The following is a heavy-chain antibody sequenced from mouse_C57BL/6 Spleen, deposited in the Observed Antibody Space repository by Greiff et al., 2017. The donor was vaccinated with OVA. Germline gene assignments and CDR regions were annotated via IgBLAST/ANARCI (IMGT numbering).Heavy chain of an antibody. CDR2: FRLKSDNYAT. CDR1: GFTFSNYW. J-gene: IGHJ1*03. D-gene: IGHD1-1*01. V-gene: IGHV6-3*01. Sequence: VQLKQSGGGLVQPGGSMKLSCVASGFTFSNYWMNWVRQSLEKGLEWVAQFRLKSDNYATHYAESVKGWFTISRDDSKSRVYLQMNNLRAEDTGIYYCTDYYGSSYRYFDVWGTGTTVTVSS. CDR3: TDYYGSSYRYFDV.